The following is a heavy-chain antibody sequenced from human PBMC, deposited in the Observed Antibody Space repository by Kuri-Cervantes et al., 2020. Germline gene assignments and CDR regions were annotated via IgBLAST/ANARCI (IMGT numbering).Heavy chain of an antibody. CDR2: ISAYNGNT. CDR1: GYTFTSYG. V-gene: IGHV1-18*01. Sequence: ASVKVSCKASGYTFTSYGISWVRQAPGQGLEWMGWISAYNGNTNYAQKLQGRVTMTTDTSTSTAYMELRSLTSDDTAVYYCAREGGSGTSFDWFDPWGQGTLVTVSS. J-gene: IGHJ5*02. CDR3: AREGGSGTSFDWFDP. D-gene: IGHD3-10*01.